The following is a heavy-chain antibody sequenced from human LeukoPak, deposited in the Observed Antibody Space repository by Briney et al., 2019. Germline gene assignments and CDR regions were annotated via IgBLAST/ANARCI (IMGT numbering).Heavy chain of an antibody. CDR3: ARVHMVRGVIYNWFDP. CDR1: GASISSHY. J-gene: IGHJ5*02. D-gene: IGHD3-10*01. V-gene: IGHV4-59*11. Sequence: SETLSLTCSVSGASISSHYWSWIRQPPGKGLEWIGYIHYSGSTNCNPSLKSRVTISVDTSKNQFSLKLSSVTAADTAVYYCARVHMVRGVIYNWFDPWGQGTLVTVSS. CDR2: IHYSGST.